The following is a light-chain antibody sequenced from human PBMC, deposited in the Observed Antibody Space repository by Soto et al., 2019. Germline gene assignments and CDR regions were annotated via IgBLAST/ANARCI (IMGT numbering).Light chain of an antibody. V-gene: IGLV1-44*01. CDR2: SNN. J-gene: IGLJ3*02. CDR1: SSNIGRDT. Sequence: QSVLNQPPSASGTPGQRVIISCSGSSSNIGRDTVNWYRQFPGTAPKLLIYSNNQRPSGVPDRFSGSKSGTSASLAISGLQSEDEADYYCAVWDDSLNGLWVFGGGTKLTVL. CDR3: AVWDDSLNGLWV.